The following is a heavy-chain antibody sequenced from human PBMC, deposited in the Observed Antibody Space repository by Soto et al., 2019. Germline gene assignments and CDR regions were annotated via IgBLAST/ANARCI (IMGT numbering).Heavy chain of an antibody. Sequence: AESGGGLVSPGGSLRLSCVASGFSFSDHSMHWVRRAPGKGLQWISYISSNGATTYYADSVKGRFTVSRDNAKNALFLQMNSLGDDDTATYYCARLPKGSLVTAWGQGARVTVSS. CDR1: GFSFSDHS. CDR3: ARLPKGSLVTA. J-gene: IGHJ4*02. D-gene: IGHD2-21*02. CDR2: ISSNGATT. V-gene: IGHV3-48*02.